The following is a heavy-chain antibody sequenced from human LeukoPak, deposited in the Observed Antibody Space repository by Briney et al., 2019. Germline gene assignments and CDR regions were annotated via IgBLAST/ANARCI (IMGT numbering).Heavy chain of an antibody. J-gene: IGHJ5*02. CDR2: IYTSGST. Sequence: SETLSLTCTVSGGSISSGSYYWSWIRQPAGKGLEWIGRIYTSGSTNYNPSLKSRVTISVDTSKNQFSLKLSSVTAADTAVYYCARERVGATNWWFDPWGQGTLVTVSS. CDR1: GGSISSGSYY. CDR3: ARERVGATNWWFDP. D-gene: IGHD1-26*01. V-gene: IGHV4-61*02.